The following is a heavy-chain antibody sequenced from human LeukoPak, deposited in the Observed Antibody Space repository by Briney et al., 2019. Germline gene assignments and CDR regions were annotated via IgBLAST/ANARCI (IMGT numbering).Heavy chain of an antibody. V-gene: IGHV4-34*01. D-gene: IGHD3-22*01. CDR1: GGSFSGYY. CDR3: ARARNYYDSSGPTSDAFGI. CDR2: VNHSGST. J-gene: IGHJ3*02. Sequence: PSETLSLTCAVYGGSFSGYYWSWIRQPPGKGLEWIGEVNHSGSTNYNPSLKSRVTISVDTSKNQFSLKLSSVTAADTAVYYCARARNYYDSSGPTSDAFGIWGQGTMVTVSS.